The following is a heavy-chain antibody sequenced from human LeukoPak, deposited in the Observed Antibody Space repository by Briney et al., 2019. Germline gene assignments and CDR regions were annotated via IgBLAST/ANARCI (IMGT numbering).Heavy chain of an antibody. CDR2: ISYDGSNK. CDR1: GFTFSSYG. V-gene: IGHV3-30*18. Sequence: PRRSLRLSCAASGFTFSSYGMHWVRQAPGKGLEWVAVISYDGSNKYYADSVKGRFTISGDNSKNTLYLQMNSLRAEDTAVYYCAKANTVTTYSWVDYWGQGTLVTVSS. J-gene: IGHJ4*02. D-gene: IGHD4-17*01. CDR3: AKANTVTTYSWVDY.